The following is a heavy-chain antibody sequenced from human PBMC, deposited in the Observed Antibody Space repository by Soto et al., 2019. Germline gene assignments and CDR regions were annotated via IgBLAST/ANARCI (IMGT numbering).Heavy chain of an antibody. CDR2: IWYDGSNK. Sequence: GGSLRLSCAASGFTFSSYGMHWVRQAPGKGLELVAVIWYDGSNKYYADSVKGRFTISRDNSKNTLYLQMNSLRASDTAVYHCARRRVGGGKSRLDFWGPGILVTVSS. D-gene: IGHD3-16*01. CDR1: GFTFSSYG. CDR3: ARRRVGGGKSRLDF. V-gene: IGHV3-33*01. J-gene: IGHJ4*02.